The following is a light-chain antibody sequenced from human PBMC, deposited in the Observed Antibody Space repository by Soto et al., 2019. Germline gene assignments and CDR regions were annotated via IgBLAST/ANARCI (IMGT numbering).Light chain of an antibody. J-gene: IGKJ5*01. V-gene: IGKV1-5*01. CDR1: QSISSW. CDR3: HSRA. Sequence: DIQMTQSPSTLSASVGDIVTITCRASQSISSWLAWYQQKPGRAPKLLIYDASTLESGVPSRFSGSGSETEFTLTISRLQPDDFATYFCHSRAFGQGTRLEI. CDR2: DAS.